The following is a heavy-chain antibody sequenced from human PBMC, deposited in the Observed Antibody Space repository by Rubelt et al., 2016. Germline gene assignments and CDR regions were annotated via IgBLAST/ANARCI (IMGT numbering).Heavy chain of an antibody. CDR2: IDYSGST. CDR1: GDSISSNSFY. CDR3: ARGGRYYGSGSYQRHNWFDP. V-gene: IGHV4-39*01. J-gene: IGHJ5*02. Sequence: QLQLQESGPGLVQPSETLSLTCTISGDSISSNSFYWGWIRQPPGKGLEWIGSIDYSGSTYSNPSLRSRVTMSVDTSKNQFSLKLSSVTAADTAVYYCARGGRYYGSGSYQRHNWFDPWGQGTLVTVSS. D-gene: IGHD3-10*01.